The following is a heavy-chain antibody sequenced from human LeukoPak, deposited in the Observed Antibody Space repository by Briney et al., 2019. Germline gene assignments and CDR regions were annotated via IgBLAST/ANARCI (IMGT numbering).Heavy chain of an antibody. D-gene: IGHD2/OR15-2a*01. CDR2: INPNSGGT. CDR1: GYTFTGYY. V-gene: IGHV1-2*02. J-gene: IGHJ4*02. Sequence: ASVKVSCKASGYTFTGYYMHWVRQAPGQGLEWMGWINPNSGGTNYAQKFQGRVTMTRDTSISTAYMELSRLRSDDTPVYYCARLTGREIIVLDYWGQGTLVTVSS. CDR3: ARLTGREIIVLDY.